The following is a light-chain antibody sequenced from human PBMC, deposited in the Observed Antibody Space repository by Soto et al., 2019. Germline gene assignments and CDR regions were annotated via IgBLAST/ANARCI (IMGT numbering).Light chain of an antibody. J-gene: IGKJ4*01. Sequence: DIVMTQSPDSLAVSLCERATLNCKSSQSVLYGSENRNYLVWYQQKPGHPPNLLISRASTRETGVPERFSGSRSGTDFTLTLRTLQAEDVAVYYCQQYFTNPLTFGGGTKVDIK. CDR2: RAS. CDR1: QSVLYGSENRNY. CDR3: QQYFTNPLT. V-gene: IGKV4-1*01.